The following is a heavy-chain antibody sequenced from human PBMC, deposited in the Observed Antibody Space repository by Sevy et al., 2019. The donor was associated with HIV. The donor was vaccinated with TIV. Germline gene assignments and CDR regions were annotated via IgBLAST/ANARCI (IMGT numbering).Heavy chain of an antibody. CDR3: AREDGSRQYFQY. J-gene: IGHJ1*01. Sequence: GGSLRLSCVASGFTFSSYEMNWVRQAPGKGLDWVSHISTSGSIIHYEDSVKGRFTISRDNAKNSLYLQMNSLRAEDTAVYYCAREDGSRQYFQYWGQGTLVTVSS. CDR2: ISTSGSII. CDR1: GFTFSSYE. D-gene: IGHD6-13*01. V-gene: IGHV3-48*03.